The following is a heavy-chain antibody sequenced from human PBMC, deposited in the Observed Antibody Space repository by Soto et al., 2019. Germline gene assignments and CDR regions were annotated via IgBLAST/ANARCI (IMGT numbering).Heavy chain of an antibody. Sequence: PSLSLSLPCTVSRGSLSSGDYYWSWIRQPPGKGLAWIGYIYYSGSTYYNPSLKSRVTISVDTSNNQFSLKLSPVTAADTAVYYCAREPYGGGDCYYNWFEPWGQGTLVTVSS. CDR3: AREPYGGGDCYYNWFEP. V-gene: IGHV4-30-4*01. CDR2: IYYSGST. D-gene: IGHD2-21*02. CDR1: RGSLSSGDYY. J-gene: IGHJ5*02.